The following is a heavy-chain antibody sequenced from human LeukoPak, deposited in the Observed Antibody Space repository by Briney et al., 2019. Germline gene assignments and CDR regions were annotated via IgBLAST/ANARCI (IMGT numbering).Heavy chain of an antibody. CDR2: IWYDGSNK. V-gene: IGHV3-33*01. CDR3: ARIATPQRVYGMDV. CDR1: GFTFSSYG. J-gene: IGHJ6*02. D-gene: IGHD6-13*01. Sequence: GGSLRLSCAASGFTFSSYGMHWARQAPGKGLEWVAVIWYDGSNKYYADSVKGRFTISRDNSKNTLYLQMNSLRAEDTAVYYCARIATPQRVYGMDVWGQGTTVTVSS.